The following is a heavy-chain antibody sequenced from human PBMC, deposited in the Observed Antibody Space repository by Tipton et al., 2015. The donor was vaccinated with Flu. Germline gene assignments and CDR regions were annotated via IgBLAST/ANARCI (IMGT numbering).Heavy chain of an antibody. CDR1: GYSFSNSW. V-gene: IGHV5-51*01. D-gene: IGHD3-16*01. Sequence: QLVQSGAEVKKPGESLKISCKASGYSFSNSWIGWVRQMPGKGLEWMGVIYPGDSTTRYSPWFQGLVTISADESISTAYLQWKSLKASDTAMYFCARHVDDYYWGNPPEILDHWGQGTLVSVSS. CDR2: IYPGDSTT. J-gene: IGHJ4*02. CDR3: ARHVDDYYWGNPPEILDH.